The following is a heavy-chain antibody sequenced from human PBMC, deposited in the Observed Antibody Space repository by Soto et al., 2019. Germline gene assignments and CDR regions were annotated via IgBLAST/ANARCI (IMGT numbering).Heavy chain of an antibody. J-gene: IGHJ4*02. CDR2: FHNDKST. V-gene: IGHV4-59*01. Sequence: PSETLSLTCSVSGDSSAAYYWNWIRQPPGKPLEWIGYFHNDKSTTYNPSLKSRASISVDSSKRQVSLKISSVTAADTAVYSCARDSTSWFLFDTWGQGVLVTVSS. CDR1: GDSSAAYY. D-gene: IGHD2-2*01. CDR3: ARDSTSWFLFDT.